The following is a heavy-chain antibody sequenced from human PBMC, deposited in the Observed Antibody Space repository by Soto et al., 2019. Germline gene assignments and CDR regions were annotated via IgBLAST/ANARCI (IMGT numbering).Heavy chain of an antibody. CDR3: AKQEGGSPYSPSAY. J-gene: IGHJ4*02. CDR2: ISSSGGRT. CDR1: GSTFSSYA. V-gene: IGHV3-23*01. D-gene: IGHD2-15*01. Sequence: GGSLRLSCAASGSTFSSYAMTWVRQAPGKGLEWVSSISSSGGRTFYADSVKGRFTISRDDSKNTLYLQMNSLTAEDTAVYYCAKQEGGSPYSPSAYWGQGTLVTVSS.